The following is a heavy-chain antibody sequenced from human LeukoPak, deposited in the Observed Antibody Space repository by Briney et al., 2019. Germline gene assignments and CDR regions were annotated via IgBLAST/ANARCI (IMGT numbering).Heavy chain of an antibody. CDR1: GFTFSSYA. D-gene: IGHD1-7*01. J-gene: IGHJ4*02. V-gene: IGHV3-48*03. CDR3: ARMNYVSSGWGAPFDY. CDR2: IRSGGTNT. Sequence: GGSLRLSCAASGFTFSSYAMNWVRQAPGKGLEWVSYIRSGGTNTDYTGSVKGRFTISRDNAKNSLYLQMNSLRAEDTAIYYCARMNYVSSGWGAPFDYWGQGTLVTVSS.